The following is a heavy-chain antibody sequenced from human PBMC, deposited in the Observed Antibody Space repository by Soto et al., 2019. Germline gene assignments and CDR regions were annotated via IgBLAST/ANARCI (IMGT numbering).Heavy chain of an antibody. Sequence: ASVKVSCKASGYTFTSYAMHWVRQAPGQRLEWMGWINAGNGNTKYSQKFQGRVTITRDTSASTAYMELRSLRSDDTAVYYCARGPYGSGSYPSPSLWYWGQGTLVTVSS. V-gene: IGHV1-3*01. CDR3: ARGPYGSGSYPSPSLWY. J-gene: IGHJ4*02. CDR1: GYTFTSYA. CDR2: INAGNGNT. D-gene: IGHD3-10*01.